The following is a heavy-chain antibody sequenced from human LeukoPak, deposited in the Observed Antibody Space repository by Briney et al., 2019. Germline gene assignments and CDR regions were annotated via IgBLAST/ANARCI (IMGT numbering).Heavy chain of an antibody. J-gene: IGHJ4*02. V-gene: IGHV3-15*05. CDR1: GFTFSNVW. CDR2: IKSKTDGGTT. D-gene: IGHD3-22*01. Sequence: KSGGSLRLSCAASGFTFSNVWMSWVRQAPGKGLEWVGRIKSKTDGGTTDYAAPVKGRFTISRDNAKNTLYLQMNSLRAEDTAVYYCARISYDSSGYYDYWGQGTLVTVSS. CDR3: ARISYDSSGYYDY.